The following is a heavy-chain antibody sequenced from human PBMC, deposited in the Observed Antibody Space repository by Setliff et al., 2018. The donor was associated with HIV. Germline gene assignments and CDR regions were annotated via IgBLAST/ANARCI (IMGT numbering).Heavy chain of an antibody. CDR1: GGSFSHYY. CDR2: ISGRSSDP. V-gene: IGHV3-11*06. J-gene: IGHJ4*02. Sequence: LSLTCAVYGGSFSHYYWSWIRQSPGKGLEWVSYISGRSSDPNYADSVKGRFTISRDNAKNTLYLQMNSLRAEDTAVYYCAVHYYDSSGYDYWGQGTLVTVSS. CDR3: AVHYYDSSGYDY. D-gene: IGHD3-22*01.